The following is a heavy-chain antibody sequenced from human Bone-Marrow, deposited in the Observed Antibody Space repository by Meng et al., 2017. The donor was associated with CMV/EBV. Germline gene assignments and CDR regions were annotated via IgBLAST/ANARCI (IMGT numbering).Heavy chain of an antibody. V-gene: IGHV1-69*05. CDR2: IIPIFGTA. CDR1: GGTFSSYA. D-gene: IGHD6-6*01. J-gene: IGHJ4*02. CDR3: ASGIAARQLFDY. Sequence: SVKVSCKASGGTFSSYAISWVRQAPGQGLEWMGGIIPIFGTANYAQKFQGRVTITTDESTSTVYMELSSLRSEDTAVYYCASGIAARQLFDYWGQGTLVTVSS.